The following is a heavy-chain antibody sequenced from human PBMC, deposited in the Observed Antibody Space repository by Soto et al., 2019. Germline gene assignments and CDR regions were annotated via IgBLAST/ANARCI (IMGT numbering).Heavy chain of an antibody. V-gene: IGHV3-30*18. CDR2: ISYDGSNK. D-gene: IGHD2-15*01. CDR3: AKVQPAVVVVDDAYDY. J-gene: IGHJ4*02. Sequence: GGSLRLSCAASGFTFSSHGMHWVRQAPGKGLEWVAVISYDGSNKYYADSVKGRFTISRDNSKNTLYLQMNSLRAEDTAVYYCAKVQPAVVVVDDAYDYCGQGTLVTVSS. CDR1: GFTFSSHG.